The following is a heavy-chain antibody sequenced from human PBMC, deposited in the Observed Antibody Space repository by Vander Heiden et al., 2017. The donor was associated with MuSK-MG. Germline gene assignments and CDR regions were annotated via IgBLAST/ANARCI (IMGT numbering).Heavy chain of an antibody. V-gene: IGHV5-51*01. CDR1: GYTFTTNW. CDR3: AIQAAGRGVGHHAFDI. J-gene: IGHJ3*02. CDR2: IYPGDSET. D-gene: IGHD2-15*01. Sequence: EVQLVQSGAEVKKPGASLKISCKGSGYTFTTNWIAWVRQMPGKGLEWMGIIYPGDSETRYSPSVQGQVSISVDKSISTADLKWSSMKASETAMYFCAIQAAGRGVGHHAFDIWGQGTMVTVYS.